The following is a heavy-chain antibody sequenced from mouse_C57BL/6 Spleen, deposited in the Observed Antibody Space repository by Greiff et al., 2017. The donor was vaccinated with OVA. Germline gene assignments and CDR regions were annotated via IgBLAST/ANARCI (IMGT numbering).Heavy chain of an antibody. Sequence: VQLQQSGTVLARPGASVKMSCKTSGYTFTSYWMHWVKQRPGQGLAWIGAIYPGNSDTSYNQKFKGKAKLTAVTSASTAYMELSSLTNEDSAVYYCTGLLRAYWGQGTLVTVSA. CDR3: TGLLRAY. V-gene: IGHV1-5*01. CDR1: GYTFTSYW. J-gene: IGHJ3*01. CDR2: IYPGNSDT. D-gene: IGHD1-1*01.